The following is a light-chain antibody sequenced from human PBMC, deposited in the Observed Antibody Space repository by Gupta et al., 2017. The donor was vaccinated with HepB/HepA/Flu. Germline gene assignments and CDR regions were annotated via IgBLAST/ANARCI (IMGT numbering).Light chain of an antibody. V-gene: IGLV1-44*01. Sequence: QSVLTQPPSASGTPGQRVTISCSGSSSNVGTNSVTWYQQLPGTAPKLLIYRSDLRPSGVPNRFSGSKSGTSASLAISGLQPEDDADYYCATWDDSLKSQVFGGGTRLTVL. J-gene: IGLJ3*02. CDR2: RSD. CDR3: ATWDDSLKSQV. CDR1: SSNVGTNS.